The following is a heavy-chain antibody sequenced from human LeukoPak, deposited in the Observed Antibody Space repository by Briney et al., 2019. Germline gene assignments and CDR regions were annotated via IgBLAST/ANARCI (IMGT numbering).Heavy chain of an antibody. J-gene: IGHJ4*02. CDR1: GYTFTSYD. Sequence: GASVKVSCKASGYTFTSYDINWVRQAIGQGLEWMGWMNPNSGNTGYAQKFQGRVTMTRNTSISTAYMELSSLRSDDTAVYYCASGSSIVGATRPFDYWGQGTLVTVSS. D-gene: IGHD1-26*01. CDR3: ASGSSIVGATRPFDY. V-gene: IGHV1-8*01. CDR2: MNPNSGNT.